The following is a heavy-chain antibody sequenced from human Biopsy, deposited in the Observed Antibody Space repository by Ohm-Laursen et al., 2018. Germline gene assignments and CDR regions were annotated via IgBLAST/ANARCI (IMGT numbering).Heavy chain of an antibody. J-gene: IGHJ6*02. CDR1: GFSVSSYD. CDR2: ISETSSHI. D-gene: IGHD6-6*01. CDR3: ARDSSRRAREGGMDV. V-gene: IGHV3-21*01. Sequence: SLRLSCAASGFSVSSYDMNWVRQAPGKGLEWISYISETSSHIYGADSVRGRFTVARDIAKKSLYLQLNSLRVEDTAVYYCARDSSRRAREGGMDVWGQGTTVTVSS.